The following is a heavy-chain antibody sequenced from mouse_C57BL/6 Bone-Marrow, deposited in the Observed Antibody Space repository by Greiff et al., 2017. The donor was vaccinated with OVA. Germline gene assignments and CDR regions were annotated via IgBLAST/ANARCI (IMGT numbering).Heavy chain of an antibody. J-gene: IGHJ3*01. D-gene: IGHD1-1*01. V-gene: IGHV5-9*01. Sequence: EVQLVESGGGLVKPGGSLKLSCAASGFTFSSYTMSWVRQTPEKRLEWVATISGGGGNTYYPDSVKGRFTISRDNAKNTLYLQMSSLRSEDTALYYCASPITTVVPAYWGQGTLVTVSA. CDR1: GFTFSSYT. CDR3: ASPITTVVPAY. CDR2: ISGGGGNT.